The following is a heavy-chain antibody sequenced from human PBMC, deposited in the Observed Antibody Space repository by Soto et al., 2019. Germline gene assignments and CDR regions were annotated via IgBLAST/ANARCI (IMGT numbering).Heavy chain of an antibody. J-gene: IGHJ5*02. D-gene: IGHD1-26*01. CDR3: ARERYSGSYRTANNWFDP. V-gene: IGHV4-34*01. CDR1: GGSFSGYY. Sequence: QVQLQQWGAGLLKPSETLSLTCAVYGGSFSGYYWSWIRQPPGKGLEWIGEINHSGSTNYNPSLKSRVTISVDTFKNQFSLKLSSVTAADTAVYYCARERYSGSYRTANNWFDPWGQGTLVTVSS. CDR2: INHSGST.